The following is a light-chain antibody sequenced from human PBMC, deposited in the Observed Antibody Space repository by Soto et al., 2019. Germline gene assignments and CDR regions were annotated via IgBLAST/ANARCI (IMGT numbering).Light chain of an antibody. J-gene: IGLJ1*01. CDR1: SSDVGAYNS. V-gene: IGLV2-14*03. CDR3: SSFTSSSTYI. CDR2: EVT. Sequence: QSALTQPASVSGSRGHSITVSCTGTSSDVGAYNSVSWYQQHPGKAPKLILYEVTNRPSGVSERFSGSKSANTASLTISGLQAGDEADYYCSSFTSSSTYIFGTGTKLTVL.